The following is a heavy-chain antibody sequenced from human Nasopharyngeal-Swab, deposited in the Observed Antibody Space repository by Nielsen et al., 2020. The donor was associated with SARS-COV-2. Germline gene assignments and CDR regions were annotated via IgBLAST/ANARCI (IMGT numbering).Heavy chain of an antibody. CDR1: GFTFSSYG. CDR3: AKDGGAAAGTRWFDP. Sequence: GSLKISCAASGFTFSSYGMHWVRQAPGKGLEWVAVISYDGSNKYYADSVKGRFTISRDNSKNTLYLQMNSLRAEDTAVYYCAKDGGAAAGTRWFDPWGQGTLVTASS. J-gene: IGHJ5*02. V-gene: IGHV3-30*18. D-gene: IGHD6-13*01. CDR2: ISYDGSNK.